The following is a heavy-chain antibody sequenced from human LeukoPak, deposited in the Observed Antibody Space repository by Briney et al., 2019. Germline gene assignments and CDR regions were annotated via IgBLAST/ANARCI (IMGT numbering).Heavy chain of an antibody. CDR2: ISSSSATI. CDR3: ASLSGNYSPFDY. Sequence: GGSLRLSCAASGFTFSTYRMNWVRQAPGKGLEWLSYISSSSATIYYADSVKGRFTISRDNAKNSLYLQMNSLRAEDTAVYYCASLSGNYSPFDYWGQEPGSPSPQ. V-gene: IGHV3-48*04. D-gene: IGHD3-22*01. J-gene: IGHJ4*01. CDR1: GFTFSTYR.